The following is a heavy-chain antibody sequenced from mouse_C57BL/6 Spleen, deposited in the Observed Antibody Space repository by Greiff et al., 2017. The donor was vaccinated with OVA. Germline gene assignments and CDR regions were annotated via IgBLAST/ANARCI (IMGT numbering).Heavy chain of an antibody. CDR1: GYTFTSYW. CDR2: IDPNSGGT. D-gene: IGHD1-1*01. CDR3: VREEDYGFPWFAY. Sequence: QVQLQQPGAELVKPGASVKLSCKASGYTFTSYWMHWVKQRPGRGLEWIGRIDPNSGGTKYNEKFKSKATLTVDKPSSTAYMQLSSLTSEDSAVDYCVREEDYGFPWFAYWGQGTLVTVSA. J-gene: IGHJ3*01. V-gene: IGHV1-72*01.